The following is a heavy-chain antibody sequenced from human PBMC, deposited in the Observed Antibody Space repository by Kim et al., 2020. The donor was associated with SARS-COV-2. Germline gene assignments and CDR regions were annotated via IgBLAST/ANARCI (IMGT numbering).Heavy chain of an antibody. D-gene: IGHD3-10*01. CDR2: ISGSGGST. CDR1: GFTFSSYA. J-gene: IGHJ4*02. V-gene: IGHV3-23*01. Sequence: GGSLRLSFAVSGFTFSSYAMSWVRQAPGKGLEWVSAISGSGGSTYYADSVKGRFTISRDNSKNTLYLQMNSLRAEDTAVYYCAKGTAMYYYGSGGDYWGQGTLVTVSS. CDR3: AKGTAMYYYGSGGDY.